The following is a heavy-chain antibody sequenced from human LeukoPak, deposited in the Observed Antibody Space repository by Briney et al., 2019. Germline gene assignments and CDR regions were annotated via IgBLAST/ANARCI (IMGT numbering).Heavy chain of an antibody. D-gene: IGHD6-19*01. CDR2: ISGSGGST. CDR3: AKDERQWQGTNWFDP. J-gene: IGHJ5*02. Sequence: GGSLRLSCAASGFTFSSYAMSWVRQAPGKGLEWVSAISGSGGSTYYADSVKGRFTISRDNSKNTLYLQMNGLRAEDTAVYYCAKDERQWQGTNWFDPWGQGTLVTVSS. CDR1: GFTFSSYA. V-gene: IGHV3-23*01.